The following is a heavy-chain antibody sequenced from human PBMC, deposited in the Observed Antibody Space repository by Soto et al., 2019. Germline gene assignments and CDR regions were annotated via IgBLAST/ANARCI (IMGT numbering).Heavy chain of an antibody. V-gene: IGHV1-8*01. CDR1: GYPFTTYD. D-gene: IGHD3-3*01. CDR2: MDPNRGST. Sequence: ASVKVSCKASGYPFTTYDINWVRPAPGQGLEWLGWMDPNRGSTGYAQNFQGRITMTRNISRNTAHMELSSRQSEDTAVYYCARERKFDFWWQGLDVWGQGTTVTVSS. J-gene: IGHJ6*02. CDR3: ARERKFDFWWQGLDV.